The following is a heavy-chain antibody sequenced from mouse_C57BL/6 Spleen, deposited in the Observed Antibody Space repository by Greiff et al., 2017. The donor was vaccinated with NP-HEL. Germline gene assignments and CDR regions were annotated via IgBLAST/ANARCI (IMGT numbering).Heavy chain of an antibody. J-gene: IGHJ1*03. CDR2: INPSTGGT. CDR1: GYSFTGYY. Sequence: VQLKQSGPELVKPGASVKISCKASGYSFTGYYMHWVKQSSEKSLEWIGEINPSTGGTSYNQKFKGKATLTVDKSSSTAYMQLKSLTSEDSAVYYCARATTRYFDVWGTGTTVTVSS. D-gene: IGHD1-1*01. CDR3: ARATTRYFDV. V-gene: IGHV1-43*01.